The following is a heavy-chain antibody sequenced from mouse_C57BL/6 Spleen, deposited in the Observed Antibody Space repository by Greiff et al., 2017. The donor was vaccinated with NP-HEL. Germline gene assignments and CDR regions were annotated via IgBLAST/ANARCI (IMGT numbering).Heavy chain of an antibody. Sequence: QVQLQQPGAELVKPGASVKLSCKASGYTFTSYWMHWVKQRPGQGLEWIGMIHPNSGSTNYNEKFKSKATLTVDKSSSTAYMQLSSLTSEDSAVYYCARFYYDYEGSWFAYWGQGTLVTVSA. D-gene: IGHD2-4*01. J-gene: IGHJ3*01. CDR2: IHPNSGST. CDR1: GYTFTSYW. CDR3: ARFYYDYEGSWFAY. V-gene: IGHV1-64*01.